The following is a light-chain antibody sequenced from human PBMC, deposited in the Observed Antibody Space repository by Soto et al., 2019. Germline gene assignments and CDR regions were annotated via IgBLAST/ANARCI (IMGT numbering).Light chain of an antibody. CDR3: QQYGSSPLT. CDR2: DAS. CDR1: QSLSSSY. J-gene: IGKJ4*01. Sequence: EIVVTQSPATLSLSPGETATLSCGASQSLSSSYLAWYQQKPGLAPRLLIYDASSRATGIPDRFSGSGSGTHFTRNISRLEPEDFAVYYCQQYGSSPLTFGGGTKVEIK. V-gene: IGKV3D-20*01.